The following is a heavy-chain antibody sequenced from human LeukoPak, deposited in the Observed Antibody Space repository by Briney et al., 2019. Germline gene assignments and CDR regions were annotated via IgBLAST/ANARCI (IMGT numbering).Heavy chain of an antibody. CDR3: ARVASYYYYYMDV. CDR2: INHSGST. J-gene: IGHJ6*03. Sequence: SETLSLTCAVYGGSFSGYYWSWIRQPPGKGLEWIGEINHSGSTNYNPSLKSRVTISVDTSKNRFSLKLSSVTAADTAVYYCARVASYYYYYMDVWGKGTTVTVSS. V-gene: IGHV4-34*01. CDR1: GGSFSGYY.